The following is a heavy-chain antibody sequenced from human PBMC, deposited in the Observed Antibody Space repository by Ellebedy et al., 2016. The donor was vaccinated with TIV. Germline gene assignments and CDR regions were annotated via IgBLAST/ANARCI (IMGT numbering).Heavy chain of an antibody. V-gene: IGHV1-2*02. CDR1: GGTFSSYG. D-gene: IGHD3-10*01. CDR2: INPNSGGT. J-gene: IGHJ4*02. CDR3: ARDRGSGSYYFDY. Sequence: AASVKVSCKASGGTFSSYGISWVRQAPGQGLEWMGWINPNSGGTNYAQKFQGRVTMTRDTSISTAYMELSRLRSDDTAVYYCARDRGSGSYYFDYWGQGTLVTVSS.